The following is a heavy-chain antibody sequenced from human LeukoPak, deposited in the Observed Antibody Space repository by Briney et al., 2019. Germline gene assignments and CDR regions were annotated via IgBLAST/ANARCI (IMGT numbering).Heavy chain of an antibody. CDR3: ATDGAGFDT. Sequence: GGSLRLSCAASGFTFNDYYMSWIRQAPGKGLEWLSYINIGGTNTHYAYSVKGRFTISRDNAKKSLYLEMNNLRAEDTAVYYCATDGAGFDTWGQGVLVTVSS. V-gene: IGHV3-11*01. CDR1: GFTFNDYY. J-gene: IGHJ5*02. CDR2: INIGGTNT.